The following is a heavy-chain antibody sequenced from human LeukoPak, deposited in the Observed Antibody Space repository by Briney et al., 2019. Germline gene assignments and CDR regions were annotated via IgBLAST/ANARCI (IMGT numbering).Heavy chain of an antibody. CDR1: GGSISSYY. Sequence: SETLSLTCTVSGGSISSYYWSWIRQPPGKGLEWIGFIYYSGSTNYNPSLKSRATIAVDTSKNQFSLKLSSGTAADTAVYYCARESNADNWFDPWGQGTLVTVSS. CDR2: IYYSGST. CDR3: ARESNADNWFDP. J-gene: IGHJ5*02. V-gene: IGHV4-59*01.